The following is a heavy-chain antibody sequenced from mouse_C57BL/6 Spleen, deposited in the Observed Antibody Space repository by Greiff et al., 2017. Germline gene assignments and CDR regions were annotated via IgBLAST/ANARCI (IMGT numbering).Heavy chain of an antibody. D-gene: IGHD3-2*02. CDR3: ARIRRVDSSGYGFAY. J-gene: IGHJ3*01. CDR2: IWWDADK. Sequence: QVTLKVSGPGILQPSQTLSLTCSFSGFSLSTFGMGVGWIRQPSGKGLEWLAHIWWDADKYYNPALKSRLTSSKDTSKNQVFLKIANVDTADTATYYCARIRRVDSSGYGFAYWGQGTLVTVSA. V-gene: IGHV8-8*01. CDR1: GFSLSTFGMG.